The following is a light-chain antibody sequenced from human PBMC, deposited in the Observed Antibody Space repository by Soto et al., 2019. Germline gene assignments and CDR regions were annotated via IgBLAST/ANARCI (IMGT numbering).Light chain of an antibody. V-gene: IGKV3-20*01. CDR3: QKYGSSPRT. Sequence: EIVLTQSPGTLSLSPGERATLSCRASQSVSSSYLAWYQQKPGQAPRLLIYGASSRATGIPDRFSGSGSGTDFTLTISRQEPEDFAVYYCQKYGSSPRTFGQGTKVEIK. CDR1: QSVSSSY. CDR2: GAS. J-gene: IGKJ1*01.